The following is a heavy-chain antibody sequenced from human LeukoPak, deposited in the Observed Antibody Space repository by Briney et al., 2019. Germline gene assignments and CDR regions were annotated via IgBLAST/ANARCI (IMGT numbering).Heavy chain of an antibody. CDR1: GYTFTNHY. V-gene: IGHV1-46*01. CDR3: ARVDAASGTHFWDY. D-gene: IGHD3-3*02. Sequence: ASVTVSCKASGYTFTNHYVHWVRQAPGQGLEWMGIVNPSDGSTIYAQKFQGRVTMTRDTSTTTVYMDLSSLRSEDTAVYYCARVDAASGTHFWDYWGQGTLVTVSS. J-gene: IGHJ4*02. CDR2: VNPSDGST.